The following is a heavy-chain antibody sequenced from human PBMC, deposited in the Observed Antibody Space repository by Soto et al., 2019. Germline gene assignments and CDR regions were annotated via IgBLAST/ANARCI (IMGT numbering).Heavy chain of an antibody. D-gene: IGHD2-15*01. CDR3: AREFPRYCSGGSCSKSPDDAFDI. V-gene: IGHV1-69*04. CDR1: GGTFSSYT. Sequence: SVKVSCKASGGTFSSYTISWVRQAPGQGLEWMGSIIPILGIANYAQKFQGRVTITADKSTSTAYMELSSLRSEDTAVYYCAREFPRYCSGGSCSKSPDDAFDIWGQGTMVTVSS. J-gene: IGHJ3*02. CDR2: IIPILGIA.